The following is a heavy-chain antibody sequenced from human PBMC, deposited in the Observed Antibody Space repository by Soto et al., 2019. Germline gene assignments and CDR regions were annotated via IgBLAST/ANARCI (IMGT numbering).Heavy chain of an antibody. V-gene: IGHV4-31*03. J-gene: IGHJ4*02. Sequence: TLSLTCTVSGGSISSGGYYWSWIRQHPGKGLEWIGYIYYSGSTNYNPSLESRVTISIDTSLNQFSLKLTSVTAADTAVYYSTRCLRAPLFGFVSLDQWLQGPVATV. D-gene: IGHD3-3*01. CDR3: TRCLRAPLFGFVSLDQ. CDR1: GGSISSGGYY. CDR2: IYYSGST.